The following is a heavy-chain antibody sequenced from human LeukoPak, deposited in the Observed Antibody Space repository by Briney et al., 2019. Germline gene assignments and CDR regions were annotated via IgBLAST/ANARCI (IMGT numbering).Heavy chain of an antibody. D-gene: IGHD2-8*01. V-gene: IGHV3-33*01. CDR3: ARDLGYCTNGVCYAYHFDY. J-gene: IGHJ4*02. CDR2: IWYDGSNK. Sequence: GGSLRLSCAASGFTFSSYGMHWVRQAPGKGLEWVAVIWYDGSNKYYADSVKGRFTISRDNSKNTLYLQMNSLRAEDTAVYYCARDLGYCTNGVCYAYHFDYWGQGTLVTVSS. CDR1: GFTFSSYG.